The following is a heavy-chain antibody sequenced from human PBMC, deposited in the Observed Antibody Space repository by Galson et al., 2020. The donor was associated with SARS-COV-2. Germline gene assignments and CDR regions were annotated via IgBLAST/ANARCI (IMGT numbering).Heavy chain of an antibody. CDR3: AGSHKNFWYNFDN. CDR2: ISPSSDYT. D-gene: IGHD6-13*01. J-gene: IGHJ4*02. V-gene: IGHV3-11*03. Sequence: KIGESLKISCTASGLIFSDYYMTWIRQAPGKGLEWISYISPSSDYTNYADSVRGRFTISRDNTKTSLFLHMDSRRAEDTAVYYCAGSHKNFWYNFDNWGQGALVTVSS. CDR1: GLIFSDYY.